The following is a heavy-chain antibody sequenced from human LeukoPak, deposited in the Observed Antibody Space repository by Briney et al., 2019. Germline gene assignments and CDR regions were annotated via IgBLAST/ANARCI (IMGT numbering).Heavy chain of an antibody. Sequence: PSETLSLTCTVSGVSISSYYWSWIRQPAGEGLEWIGRIHTSGSTKYNPSLKSRVTMSVDTSKNQFSLKLSSVTAADTAVYYCARDAYYYGSESYFFDYWGQGTLVTVSS. CDR3: ARDAYYYGSESYFFDY. D-gene: IGHD3-10*01. CDR2: IHTSGST. V-gene: IGHV4-4*07. CDR1: GVSISSYY. J-gene: IGHJ4*02.